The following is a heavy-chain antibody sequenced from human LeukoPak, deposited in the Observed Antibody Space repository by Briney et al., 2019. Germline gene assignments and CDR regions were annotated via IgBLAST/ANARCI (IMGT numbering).Heavy chain of an antibody. CDR2: INHSGST. CDR3: ARLYSGSHWADY. D-gene: IGHD1-26*01. J-gene: IGHJ4*02. Sequence: SETLSLTCAVYGGSFSGYYWSWIRQPPGKGLEWIGEINHSGSTNYNPSLKSRVTISVDTSKNQFSLKLSSVTAADTAVYYCARLYSGSHWADYWGQGTLVTVSS. V-gene: IGHV4-34*01. CDR1: GGSFSGYY.